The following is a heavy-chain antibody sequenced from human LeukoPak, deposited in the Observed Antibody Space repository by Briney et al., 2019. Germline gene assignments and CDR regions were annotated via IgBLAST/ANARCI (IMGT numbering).Heavy chain of an antibody. D-gene: IGHD6-13*01. CDR2: MNPNSGDT. CDR3: ARGLAVAGTGY. J-gene: IGHJ4*02. CDR1: GYTFTSYE. Sequence: ASVKVSCKASGYTFTSYEVNWVRQAPGQGLEWMGWMNPNSGDTGYAQKFQGRVTMTRDTSISTAYMELSSLRSEDTAVYYCARGLAVAGTGYWGQGTLVTVSS. V-gene: IGHV1-8*01.